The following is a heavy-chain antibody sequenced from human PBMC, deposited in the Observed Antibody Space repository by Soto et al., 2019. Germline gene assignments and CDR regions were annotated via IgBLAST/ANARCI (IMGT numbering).Heavy chain of an antibody. D-gene: IGHD3-10*01. Sequence: EVKMFESGGGLVQPGGSLRLSCAASGFTLSSYGMSWVRQAPGKGLEWVSAISGSGGSTYYADSVKGRFTISRDNSKNTLYLQMNSLRAEDTAVYYCAKGAYYHGSGSYFPFDYWGQGTLVTVSS. CDR2: ISGSGGST. V-gene: IGHV3-23*01. CDR3: AKGAYYHGSGSYFPFDY. CDR1: GFTLSSYG. J-gene: IGHJ4*02.